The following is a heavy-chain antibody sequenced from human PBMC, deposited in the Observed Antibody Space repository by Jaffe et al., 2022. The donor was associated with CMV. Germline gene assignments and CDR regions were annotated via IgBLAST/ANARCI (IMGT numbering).Heavy chain of an antibody. D-gene: IGHD3-3*01. CDR1: GYSFTSYW. CDR3: ARLKKIEDYDFWSGYSGGLDY. Sequence: EVQLVQSGAEVKKPGESLKISCKGSGYSFTSYWIGWVRQMPGKGLEWMGIIYPGDSDTRYSPSFQGQVTISADKSISTAYLQWSSLKASDTAMYYCARLKKIEDYDFWSGYSGGLDYWGQGTLVTVSS. V-gene: IGHV5-51*01. CDR2: IYPGDSDT. J-gene: IGHJ4*02.